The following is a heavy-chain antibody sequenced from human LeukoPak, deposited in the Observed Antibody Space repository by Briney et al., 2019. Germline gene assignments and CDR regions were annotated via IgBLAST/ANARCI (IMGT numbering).Heavy chain of an antibody. Sequence: GGSLRLSCAASGFTFSNYAMSWVRQAPGKGLEWVSSISGSGGSTCYADSVKGRFTISRDNSNNTLYLQINSLRAEDTAVYYCAKTPSLWWFDPWGQGTLVTVSS. V-gene: IGHV3-23*01. D-gene: IGHD3-16*02. J-gene: IGHJ5*02. CDR2: ISGSGGST. CDR3: AKTPSLWWFDP. CDR1: GFTFSNYA.